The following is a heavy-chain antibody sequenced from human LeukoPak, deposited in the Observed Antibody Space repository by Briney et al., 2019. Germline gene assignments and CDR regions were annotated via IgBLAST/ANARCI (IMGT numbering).Heavy chain of an antibody. CDR2: IYSDGST. D-gene: IGHD1-26*01. J-gene: IGHJ3*02. V-gene: IGHV4-59*01. CDR1: GGSISSYY. Sequence: SETLSLTCTVSGGSISSYYWSWIRQPPGKGLEWIGYIYSDGSTNYNPSLKSRVTISVDTSKNQFSLKLSSVTAADTAVYYCVRDWEGFNFDIRGQGTMVTVSS. CDR3: VRDWEGFNFDI.